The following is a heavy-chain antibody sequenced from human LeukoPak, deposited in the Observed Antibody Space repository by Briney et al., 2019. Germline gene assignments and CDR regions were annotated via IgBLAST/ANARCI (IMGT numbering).Heavy chain of an antibody. CDR2: IYYSGST. Sequence: SETLSLTCTVSGGSISSYYWSWIRQPAGKGLEWIGRIYYSGSTYYNPSLKSRVTISVDTSKNQFSLKLSSVSAADTAVYYCARHPHYYDSSGYHRYYFDYWGQGTLVTVSS. CDR1: GGSISSYY. CDR3: ARHPHYYDSSGYHRYYFDY. D-gene: IGHD3-22*01. V-gene: IGHV4-59*05. J-gene: IGHJ4*02.